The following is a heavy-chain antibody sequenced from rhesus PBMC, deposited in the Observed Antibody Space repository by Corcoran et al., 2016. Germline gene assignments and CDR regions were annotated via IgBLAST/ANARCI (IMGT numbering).Heavy chain of an antibody. J-gene: IGHJ4*01. V-gene: IGHV5-2*01. CDR1: GYSFTSYW. CDR2: IDPSDSDT. CDR3: AKGTNPDFDY. Sequence: VQLVQSGAEVKRPGESLKISCKTSGYSFTSYWISWVRQMPGKGLEWRGAIDPSDSDTRYTPSFQGQVTISADKSISTAYLQWSSLKASDSATYYCAKGTNPDFDYWGQGVLVTVSS. D-gene: IGHD3S6*01.